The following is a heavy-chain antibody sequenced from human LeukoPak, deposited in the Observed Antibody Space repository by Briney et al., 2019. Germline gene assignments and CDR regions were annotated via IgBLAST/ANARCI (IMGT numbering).Heavy chain of an antibody. CDR2: IRFDSSNE. V-gene: IGHV3-30*02. D-gene: IGHD6-25*01. Sequence: GGSPRLSCEASGFTFSRYGMHWVRHSPGKGLEWVAFIRFDSSNEDYVDSVKGRFTISRDNSKSTLYLQMNSLRPEDTAVYYCSKIVAAGGRFDSWGQGTLVTVSS. CDR3: SKIVAAGGRFDS. CDR1: GFTFSRYG. J-gene: IGHJ4*02.